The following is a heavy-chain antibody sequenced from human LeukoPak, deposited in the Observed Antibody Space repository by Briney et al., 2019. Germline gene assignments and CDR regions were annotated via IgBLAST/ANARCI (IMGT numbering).Heavy chain of an antibody. CDR2: IYYSGST. Sequence: PSETLSLTCTVSGGSISSSCYYWGWIRQPPGKGLEWIGSIYYSGSTYYNPSLKSRVTISVDTSKNHFSLNLSSVTAADTAVYYCARDLRITMVRGDHFDYWGQGTLVTVSS. CDR3: ARDLRITMVRGDHFDY. V-gene: IGHV4-39*07. J-gene: IGHJ4*02. D-gene: IGHD3-10*01. CDR1: GGSISSSCYY.